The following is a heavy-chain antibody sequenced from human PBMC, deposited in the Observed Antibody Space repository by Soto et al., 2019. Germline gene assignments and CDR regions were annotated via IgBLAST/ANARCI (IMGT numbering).Heavy chain of an antibody. CDR2: IYPRGST. D-gene: IGHD3-22*01. V-gene: IGHV4-38-2*01. J-gene: IGHJ4*02. CDR1: GYSLSSGYY. CDR3: ARAYDYSSDYYPTCYLDY. Sequence: SETLSLTCAVSGYSLSSGYYWGWIRQHQEKGLERSGSIYPRGSTYYNPSLKSRVTISVDTSKNQFSLKLSSLPAAATAAYYCARAYDYSSDYYPTCYLDYCGQATLVSASS.